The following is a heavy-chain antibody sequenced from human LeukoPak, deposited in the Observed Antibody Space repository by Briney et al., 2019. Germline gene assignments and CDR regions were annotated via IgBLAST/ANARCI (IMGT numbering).Heavy chain of an antibody. CDR1: DGSINGYY. CDR3: ARETSLAGFASGLGFNY. J-gene: IGHJ4*02. CDR2: MYSGGTT. D-gene: IGHD6-19*01. Sequence: SGTLSLTCTVSDGSINGYYWSWIRQPPGKGLDWIGYMYSGGTTKYSPSLKSRVTISEDTSKNQFSLKLTSVTAADTAVYYCARETSLAGFASGLGFNYWGQGILVTVSS. V-gene: IGHV4-59*01.